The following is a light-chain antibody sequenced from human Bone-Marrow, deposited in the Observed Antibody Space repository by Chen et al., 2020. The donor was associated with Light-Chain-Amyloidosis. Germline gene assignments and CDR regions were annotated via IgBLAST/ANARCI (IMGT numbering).Light chain of an antibody. Sequence: SYELTQPPSVSVSPGQTARITCSGDDLPTKYAYWYKQKPGQAPVLLIHSDTERPSWISARFSGASSGTTATLTISGVQAEDEADYHCQSADSSGTYEVIFGGGTKLTVL. V-gene: IGLV3-25*03. CDR3: QSADSSGTYEVI. J-gene: IGLJ2*01. CDR2: SDT. CDR1: DLPTKY.